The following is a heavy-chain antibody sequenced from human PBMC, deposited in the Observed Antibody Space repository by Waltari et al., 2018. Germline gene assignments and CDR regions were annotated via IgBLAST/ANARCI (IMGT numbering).Heavy chain of an antibody. Sequence: QVQLVESGGGVVQPGRSLRLSCAASGFTFSSYGMHWVRQAPGKGLEWVSVIWYDGSNKYYADSVKGRFTISRDNSKNTLYLQMNSLRAEDTAVYYCARDSASSWYYYYYGMDVWGQGTTVTVSS. CDR2: IWYDGSNK. D-gene: IGHD6-13*01. CDR1: GFTFSSYG. V-gene: IGHV3-33*01. J-gene: IGHJ6*02. CDR3: ARDSASSWYYYYYGMDV.